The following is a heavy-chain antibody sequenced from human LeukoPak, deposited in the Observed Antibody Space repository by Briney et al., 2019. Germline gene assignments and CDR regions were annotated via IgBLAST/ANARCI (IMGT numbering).Heavy chain of an antibody. CDR3: TTMEY. CDR2: INLDGSDT. D-gene: IGHD1-1*01. CDR1: GLTFSRYW. Sequence: PGGSLRLSCAASGLTFSRYWMYWVSQAPGKGLEWVSFINLDGSDTNYADSVKGRFTISRDKAKSTLDMHMNGLRADDSAVYYCTTMEYWDQGTLVTVSS. J-gene: IGHJ4*02. V-gene: IGHV3-74*01.